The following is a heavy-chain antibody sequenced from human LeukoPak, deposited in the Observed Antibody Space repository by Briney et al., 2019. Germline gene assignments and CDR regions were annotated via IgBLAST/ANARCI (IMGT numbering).Heavy chain of an antibody. Sequence: GGSLRLSCAASGFTFNDYYMSWIRQALGKGLEWVSYISSSGSTIYYAVSVKGRFTISRDNAKNSLYLQMNSLRAEDMALYYCAKAGAAAGTDYFDYWGQGTLVTVSS. CDR2: ISSSGSTI. V-gene: IGHV3-11*01. CDR1: GFTFNDYY. CDR3: AKAGAAAGTDYFDY. J-gene: IGHJ4*02. D-gene: IGHD6-13*01.